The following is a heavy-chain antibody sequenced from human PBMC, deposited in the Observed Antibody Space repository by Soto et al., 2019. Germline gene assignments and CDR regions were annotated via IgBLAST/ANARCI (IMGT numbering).Heavy chain of an antibody. CDR3: AKGLSIAAAGTFDY. Sequence: EVQLLESGGGLVQPGGSLRLSCAASGFSFADYAMSWVRQAPGEGLEWVSGISRSGANTYNADSVKGRFTISRDNSKNTLYLDMVSLRAEDKALYYCAKGLSIAAAGTFDYWGQGTLVTVSS. V-gene: IGHV3-23*01. D-gene: IGHD6-13*01. J-gene: IGHJ4*02. CDR1: GFSFADYA. CDR2: ISRSGANT.